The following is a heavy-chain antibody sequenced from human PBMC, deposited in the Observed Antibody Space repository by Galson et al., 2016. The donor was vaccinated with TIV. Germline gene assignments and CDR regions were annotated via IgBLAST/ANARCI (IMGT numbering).Heavy chain of an antibody. J-gene: IGHJ6*02. Sequence: SLRLSCAASGLSFSNSRMNWVRQTPGKGLEWVSYISISSSTIPYADSVKGRFTVSRDNAKNSLYLQMNSLRAEDTAVYYWARAGHCSRTSCYGSMDVWGQGTTVTVSS. CDR1: GLSFSNSR. D-gene: IGHD2-2*01. V-gene: IGHV3-48*04. CDR2: ISISSSTI. CDR3: ARAGHCSRTSCYGSMDV.